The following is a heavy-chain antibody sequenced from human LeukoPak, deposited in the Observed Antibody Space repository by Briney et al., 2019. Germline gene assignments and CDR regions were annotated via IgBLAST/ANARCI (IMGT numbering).Heavy chain of an antibody. Sequence: PGGSLRLSCAASGFTFSIYGMHWVRQAPGKGLEWVAFIRYDGSNKYYADSVKGRFTISRDNSKNPLYLQMNSLRAEDTAVYYCAKEIRSYYYGSGRYYYYMDVWGKGTTVTISS. CDR1: GFTFSIYG. CDR3: AKEIRSYYYGSGRYYYYMDV. D-gene: IGHD3-10*01. CDR2: IRYDGSNK. V-gene: IGHV3-30*02. J-gene: IGHJ6*03.